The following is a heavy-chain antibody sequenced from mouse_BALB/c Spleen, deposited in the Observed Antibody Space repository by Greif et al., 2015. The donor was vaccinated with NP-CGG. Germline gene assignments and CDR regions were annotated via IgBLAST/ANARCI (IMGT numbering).Heavy chain of an antibody. CDR3: ARSKITTVVGAMDY. J-gene: IGHJ4*01. CDR1: GYAFTNYL. Sequence: VQLQQSGAELVRPGTSVKVSCKASGYAFTNYLIEWVKQRPGQGLEWIGVINPGSGGTDYNEKFKGKATLTADKSSSTAYMQLSSLTSDDSAVYFCARSKITTVVGAMDYWGQGTSVTVSS. V-gene: IGHV1-54*03. CDR2: INPGSGGT. D-gene: IGHD1-1*01.